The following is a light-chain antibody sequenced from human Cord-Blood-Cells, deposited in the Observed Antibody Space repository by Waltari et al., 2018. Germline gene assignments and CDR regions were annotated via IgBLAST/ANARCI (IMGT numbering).Light chain of an antibody. CDR1: SSDVGGYNY. Sequence: QSALTQPASVSGSPGQSITISCTGTSSDVGGYNYVSWYQQHPGKAPKRRIYDVSNRPSGVSNSFSGSKSGNTASLTIAGLQAEDEADYYCSSYTSSSTRVFGGGTKLTVL. CDR3: SSYTSSSTRV. V-gene: IGLV2-14*01. J-gene: IGLJ3*02. CDR2: DVS.